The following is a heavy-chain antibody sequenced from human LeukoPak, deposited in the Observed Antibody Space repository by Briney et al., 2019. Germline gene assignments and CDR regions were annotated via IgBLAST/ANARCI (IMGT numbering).Heavy chain of an antibody. V-gene: IGHV4-39*01. D-gene: IGHD3-22*01. Sequence: SETLSLTCTVSGGSVSNYYWSWIRQPPGKGLEWIGSIYYSGSTYYNPSLKSRITISVDTSKNQFSLKLSSVTAADTAVYYCARLDDNSGYFHWGQGTLVTVSS. CDR1: GGSVSNYY. J-gene: IGHJ4*02. CDR2: IYYSGST. CDR3: ARLDDNSGYFH.